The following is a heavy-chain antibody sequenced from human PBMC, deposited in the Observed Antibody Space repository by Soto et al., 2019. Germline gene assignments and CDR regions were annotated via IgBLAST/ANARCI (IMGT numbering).Heavy chain of an antibody. Sequence: QLQLQESGSGLVKPSQTLSLTCAVSGGSTSSGGYSWSWLRQPPGKGLEWIGYISHSGSTYYNPSLKIRVATSVDTSKNQFSLRLSSVTAADTAVYYCAGGGLLPDYWGQGTLVTVSS. CDR2: ISHSGST. CDR1: GGSTSSGGYS. J-gene: IGHJ4*02. CDR3: AGGGLLPDY. D-gene: IGHD6-19*01. V-gene: IGHV4-30-2*01.